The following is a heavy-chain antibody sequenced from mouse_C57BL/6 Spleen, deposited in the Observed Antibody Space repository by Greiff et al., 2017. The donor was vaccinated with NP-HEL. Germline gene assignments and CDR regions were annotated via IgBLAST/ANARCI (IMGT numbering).Heavy chain of an antibody. CDR3: ARSQITTVVDDYAMDY. J-gene: IGHJ4*01. Sequence: QVHVKQSGAELVRPGASVKLSCKASGYTFTDYYINWVKQRPGQGLEWIARIYPGSGNTYYNEKFKGKATLTAEKSSSTAYMQLSSLTSEDSAVYFCARSQITTVVDDYAMDYWGQGTSVTVSS. CDR2: IYPGSGNT. D-gene: IGHD1-1*01. CDR1: GYTFTDYY. V-gene: IGHV1-76*01.